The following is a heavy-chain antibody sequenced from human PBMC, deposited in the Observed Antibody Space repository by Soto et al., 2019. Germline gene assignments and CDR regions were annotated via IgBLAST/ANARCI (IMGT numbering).Heavy chain of an antibody. Sequence: ASVKVSCKASGYTFTSYYINWVRQATGQGLEWMGWMNPNSGNTGYAQKFQGRVTMTRNTSISTAYMELSSLRSEDTAVYYCARSSYDSSGYYYSNDYWGQGTLVTVSS. J-gene: IGHJ4*02. D-gene: IGHD3-22*01. CDR1: GYTFTSYY. V-gene: IGHV1-8*01. CDR3: ARSSYDSSGYYYSNDY. CDR2: MNPNSGNT.